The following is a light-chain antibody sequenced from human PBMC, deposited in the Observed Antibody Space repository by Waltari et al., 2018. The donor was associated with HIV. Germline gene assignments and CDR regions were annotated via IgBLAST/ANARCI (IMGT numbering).Light chain of an antibody. CDR3: YSTYSSGVSWV. J-gene: IGLJ3*02. CDR2: EDT. CDR1: ALPQTY. Sequence: SYELTQPPSVSVSPGQTARITCSGDALPQTYVYLYQQKSGQAPVLVIYEDTKRPSGISETFSGSSSGTVATLTITGAQVEHEADYYCYSTYSSGVSWVFGGGTKLTVL. V-gene: IGLV3-10*01.